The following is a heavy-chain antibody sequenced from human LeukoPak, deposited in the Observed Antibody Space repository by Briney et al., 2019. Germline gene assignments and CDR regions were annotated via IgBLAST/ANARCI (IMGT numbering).Heavy chain of an antibody. D-gene: IGHD6-13*01. V-gene: IGHV3-9*01. CDR2: ISWNSGSI. Sequence: GGSLRLSCAASGFTFDDYAMHWVRHAPGKGLEWVSGISWNSGSIGYADSVKGRFTISRDNAKNSLYLQMNGLRAEDTALYYCAKGYGSSWFNWFDPWGQGTLVTVSS. CDR1: GFTFDDYA. CDR3: AKGYGSSWFNWFDP. J-gene: IGHJ5*02.